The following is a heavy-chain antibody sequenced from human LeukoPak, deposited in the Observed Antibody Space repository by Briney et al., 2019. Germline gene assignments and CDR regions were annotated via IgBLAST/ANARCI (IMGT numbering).Heavy chain of an antibody. J-gene: IGHJ6*03. CDR3: ARLGYCSSNNCRGTYYYSYMDV. CDR1: GGSISSYY. D-gene: IGHD2-2*01. Sequence: NPSETLSLTCTVSGGSISSYYWSWIRQPPGKGLEWIGYIYYSGSTNYSPSLKSRVTMSVDTSKNHFSLKLSSVTAADTAVYYCARLGYCSSNNCRGTYYYSYMDVWGTGATVTVSS. V-gene: IGHV4-59*12. CDR2: IYYSGST.